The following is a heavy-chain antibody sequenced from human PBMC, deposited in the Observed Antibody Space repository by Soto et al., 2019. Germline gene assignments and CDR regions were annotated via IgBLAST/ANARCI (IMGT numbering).Heavy chain of an antibody. CDR1: GFTFSSYA. Sequence: HPGGSLRLSCAASGFTFSSYAMSWVRQAPGKGLEWVSAISGSGGSTYYADSVKGRFTISRDNSKNTLYLQMNSLRAEDTAVYYCATGFGGSWGYYFDYWGQGTLVTVSS. J-gene: IGHJ4*02. CDR2: ISGSGGST. CDR3: ATGFGGSWGYYFDY. V-gene: IGHV3-23*01. D-gene: IGHD2-15*01.